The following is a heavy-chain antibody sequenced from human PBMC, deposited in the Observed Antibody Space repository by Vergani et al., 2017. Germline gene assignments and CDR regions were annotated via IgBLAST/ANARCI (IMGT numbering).Heavy chain of an antibody. V-gene: IGHV4-39*01. CDR2: IYYSGST. D-gene: IGHD1-26*01. CDR3: AFIGGIVGAQIDY. CDR1: GGSISSSSYY. Sequence: QVQLQQWGAGLLKPSETLSLTCTVSGGSISSSSYYWGWIRQPPGKGLEWIGSIYYSGSTYYNPSLKSRVTISVDTSKNQFSLKLSSVTAADTAVYYCAFIGGIVGAQIDYWGQGTLVTVSS. J-gene: IGHJ4*02.